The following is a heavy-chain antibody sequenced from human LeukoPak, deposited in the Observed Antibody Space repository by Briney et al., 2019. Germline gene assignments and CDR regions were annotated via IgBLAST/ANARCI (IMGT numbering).Heavy chain of an antibody. CDR1: GFTFDDYA. CDR3: ARDPGVVAFHYFDY. D-gene: IGHD3-3*01. CDR2: IGGSGGST. Sequence: PGGSLRLSCAASGFTFDDYAMTWVHQAPGKGLEWVSAIGGSGGSTYYADSVKGRFTISRDNSKNTLYLQMNSLRAEDTALYYCARDPGVVAFHYFDYWGQGTLVTVSS. J-gene: IGHJ4*02. V-gene: IGHV3-23*01.